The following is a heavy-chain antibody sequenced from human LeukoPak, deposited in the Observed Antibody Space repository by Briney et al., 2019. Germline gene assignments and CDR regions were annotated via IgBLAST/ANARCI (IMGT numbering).Heavy chain of an antibody. V-gene: IGHV3-11*05. CDR3: AREVVAATFRYFDY. D-gene: IGHD2-15*01. Sequence: GGSLRLSCAASGFTFSDYYMSWIRQAPGKGLEWVSYISSSSSYTNYADSVKGRFTISRDNAKNSLYLQMNGLRAEDTAVYYCAREVVAATFRYFDYWGQGTLVTVSS. J-gene: IGHJ4*02. CDR1: GFTFSDYY. CDR2: ISSSSSYT.